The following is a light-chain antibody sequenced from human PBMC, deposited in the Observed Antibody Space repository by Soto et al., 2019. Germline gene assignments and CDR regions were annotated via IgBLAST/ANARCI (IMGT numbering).Light chain of an antibody. CDR2: GAS. Sequence: EIVLTQSPGSLSLSPGERATLSCRASQSVSSSFFAWYQQQPGQAPRLLIFGASVRATGVPDRFSRSGSGTDFTLTISRLEPEDFAVYYCHQYDSSLTFGQGTKVEIK. CDR1: QSVSSSF. J-gene: IGKJ1*01. V-gene: IGKV3-20*01. CDR3: HQYDSSLT.